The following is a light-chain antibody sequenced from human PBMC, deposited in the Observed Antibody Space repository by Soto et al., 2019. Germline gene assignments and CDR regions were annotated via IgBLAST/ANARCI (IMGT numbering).Light chain of an antibody. CDR1: QSVGSY. CDR2: GAS. J-gene: IGKJ4*01. Sequence: EIVMTQSPATLSVSPGERATLSCRASQSVGSYLAWYQQKPGQAPRLLIYGASTRATDIPARFSGSGSGTEFTLTISSLQSEDFALYYCQQYNNWPLTFGGGTKVDIK. CDR3: QQYNNWPLT. V-gene: IGKV3-15*01.